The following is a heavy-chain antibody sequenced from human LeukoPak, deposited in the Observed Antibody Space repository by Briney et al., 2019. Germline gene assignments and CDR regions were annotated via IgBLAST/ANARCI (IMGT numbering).Heavy chain of an antibody. CDR1: GGSISSGSYY. V-gene: IGHV4-61*02. CDR3: ARAGYSSSWYFDY. D-gene: IGHD6-13*01. CDR2: IYTSGST. Sequence: SQTLSLTCTVSGGSISSGSYYWSWIRQPAGKGLEWIGRIYTSGSTNYNPSLKSRVTISVDTSKNQFSLKLSSVTAADMAVYYCARAGYSSSWYFDYWGQGTLVTVSS. J-gene: IGHJ4*02.